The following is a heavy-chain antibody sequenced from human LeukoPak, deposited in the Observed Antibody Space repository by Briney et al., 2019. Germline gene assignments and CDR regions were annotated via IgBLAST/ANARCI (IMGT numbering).Heavy chain of an antibody. CDR3: ARDRDDYVFDY. J-gene: IGHJ4*02. V-gene: IGHV3-21*01. D-gene: IGHD3-16*01. CDR2: ISISSSYI. Sequence: GGSLRLSCAASGFTFSSYSMNWVRQAPGKGLEWVSSISISSSYIYYADSVKGRFTISRDNAKNSLYLQMNSVRAEDTAVYYCARDRDDYVFDYWGQGTLVTVSS. CDR1: GFTFSSYS.